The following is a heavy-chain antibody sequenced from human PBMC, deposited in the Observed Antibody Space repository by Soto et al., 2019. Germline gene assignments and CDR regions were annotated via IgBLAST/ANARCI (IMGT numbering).Heavy chain of an antibody. CDR2: INPNSGGT. V-gene: IGHV1-2*04. CDR1: GYTFTGYY. CDR3: ARDPIGVYSSSWYYFDY. J-gene: IGHJ4*02. Sequence: GASVKVSCKASGYTFTGYYMHWVRQAPGQGLEWMGWINPNSGGTNYAQKFQGWVTMTRDTSISTAYMELSRLRSDDTAVYYCARDPIGVYSSSWYYFDYWGQGTLVTVSS. D-gene: IGHD6-13*01.